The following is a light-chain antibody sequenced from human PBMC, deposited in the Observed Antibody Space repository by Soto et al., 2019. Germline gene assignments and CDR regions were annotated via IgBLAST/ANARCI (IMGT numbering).Light chain of an antibody. J-gene: IGLJ1*01. CDR2: DVS. CDR3: CSHAGTYIYV. V-gene: IGLV2-11*01. CDR1: SSDVGGYNY. Sequence: QSALTQPRSVSGSPGQSVTISCTGTSSDVGGYNYVSWYQQHPGKAPELMIYDVSKRPSGVPDRFSGFKSGNTASLIISGLQAEDEADYSCCSHAGTYIYVFGTGTKLTVL.